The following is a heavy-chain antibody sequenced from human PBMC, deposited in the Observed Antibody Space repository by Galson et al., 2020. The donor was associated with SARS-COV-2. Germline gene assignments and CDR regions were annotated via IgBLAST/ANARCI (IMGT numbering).Heavy chain of an antibody. Sequence: PETLSLTCTVSGGSISSSSYYWGWIRQPPGKGLEWIGSIYYSGSTYYNPSLKSRVTISVDTSKNQFSLKLSSVTAADTAVYYCARAPIVVVPAAYPAPYYFDYWGQGTLVTVSS. CDR3: ARAPIVVVPAAYPAPYYFDY. V-gene: IGHV4-39*07. D-gene: IGHD2-2*01. CDR2: IYYSGST. J-gene: IGHJ4*02. CDR1: GGSISSSSYY.